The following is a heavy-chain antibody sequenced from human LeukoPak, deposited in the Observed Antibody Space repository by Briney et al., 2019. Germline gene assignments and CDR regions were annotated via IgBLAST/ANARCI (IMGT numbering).Heavy chain of an antibody. CDR1: GYTFTGYY. CDR2: IKPNSGCT. D-gene: IGHD2-8*01. V-gene: IGHV1-2*02. Sequence: GASVKVSCKASGYTFTGYYMHWVRQAPGQGLEWMGGIKPNSGCTNYAQKFQGKVTMTRDTAISTAYMERSRLRSDDTAVDYCARERGIVLMVYAMDDAFDIWGQGTMVTVSS. CDR3: ARERGIVLMVYAMDDAFDI. J-gene: IGHJ3*02.